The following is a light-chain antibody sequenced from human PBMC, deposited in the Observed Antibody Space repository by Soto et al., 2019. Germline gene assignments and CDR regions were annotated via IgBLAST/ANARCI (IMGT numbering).Light chain of an antibody. J-gene: IGKJ1*01. CDR3: QQYGSSPRT. CDR1: QSVSSSY. Sequence: EIVLTQSPGTLSLSPGERATLSCRASQSVSSSYLAWYQQKPGQAPRLLIYGASIRATGIPDRFSGSGSGTDFPLTISRLEPDDFAVYYCQQYGSSPRTFGQGTQVEIK. CDR2: GAS. V-gene: IGKV3-20*01.